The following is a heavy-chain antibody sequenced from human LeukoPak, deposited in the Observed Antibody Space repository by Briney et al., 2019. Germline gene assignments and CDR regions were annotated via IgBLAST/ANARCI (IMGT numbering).Heavy chain of an antibody. J-gene: IGHJ3*02. Sequence: GRSLRLSCAASGFTFSSYAMHWVRQAPGKGLEWVAVISYDGSNKYYADSVKGRFTISRDNSKNTLYLQMNSLRAEDTAVYYCARGKPVTFMITFGGVSDAFDIWGQGTMVTVSS. CDR1: GFTFSSYA. D-gene: IGHD3-16*01. V-gene: IGHV3-30-3*01. CDR2: ISYDGSNK. CDR3: ARGKPVTFMITFGGVSDAFDI.